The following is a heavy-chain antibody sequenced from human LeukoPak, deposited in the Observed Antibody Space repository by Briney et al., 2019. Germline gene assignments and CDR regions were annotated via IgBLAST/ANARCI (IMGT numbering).Heavy chain of an antibody. D-gene: IGHD7-27*01. J-gene: IGHJ4*02. CDR1: GASISSSY. CDR2: IYYSGSS. V-gene: IGHV4-59*08. Sequence: SETLSLTCTVSGASISSSYWSWVRQAPGKGLEWIGYIYYSGSSSYNPSLKSRVTISVDTSKNQFSLKLTSVTAADTAVYYCARVGPNWGFKENFDFWGQGTLVTVSS. CDR3: ARVGPNWGFKENFDF.